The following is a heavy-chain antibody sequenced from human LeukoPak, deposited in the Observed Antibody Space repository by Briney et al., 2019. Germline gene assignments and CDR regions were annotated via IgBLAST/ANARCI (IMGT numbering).Heavy chain of an antibody. CDR3: ARRSWYNWFDR. Sequence: SETLSLTCTVSGGSVSSGSYYWSWIRQSPGKGLEWIGYIYYSGSTNYNPSLKSRVTISVDTSKNQFSLKVSSVTAADTAVYYCARRSWYNWFDRWGQGTLVTVSS. V-gene: IGHV4-61*01. CDR2: IYYSGST. CDR1: GGSVSSGSYY. D-gene: IGHD6-13*01. J-gene: IGHJ5*02.